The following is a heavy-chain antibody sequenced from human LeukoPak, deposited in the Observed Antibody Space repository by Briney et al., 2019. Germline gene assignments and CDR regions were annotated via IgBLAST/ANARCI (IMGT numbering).Heavy chain of an antibody. Sequence: PSETLSLTCAVSGGSFSGYYWSWIRQPPGKGLEWIGEINPSGSTNYNPSLKSRVTISVDTPKSQFSLKLSSVTAADTAMYYCARVAAEYFHHWGQGTLVTVSS. J-gene: IGHJ1*01. CDR1: GGSFSGYY. V-gene: IGHV4-34*01. CDR2: INPSGST. CDR3: ARVAAEYFHH.